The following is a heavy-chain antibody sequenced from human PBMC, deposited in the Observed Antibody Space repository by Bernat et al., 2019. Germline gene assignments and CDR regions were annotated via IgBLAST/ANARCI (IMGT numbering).Heavy chain of an antibody. J-gene: IGHJ4*02. Sequence: EVQLLESGGGLVQPGGSLRLSCAASGFTFSSYAMSWVRQAPGKGLELFSAISGSGGSTYYADSVKGRFTIYRDNSKNTLYLQMNSLRAEDTAVYYCAKDRYGDYATYYFDFWGQGTLVTVSS. D-gene: IGHD4-17*01. CDR3: AKDRYGDYATYYFDF. CDR1: GFTFSSYA. CDR2: ISGSGGST. V-gene: IGHV3-23*01.